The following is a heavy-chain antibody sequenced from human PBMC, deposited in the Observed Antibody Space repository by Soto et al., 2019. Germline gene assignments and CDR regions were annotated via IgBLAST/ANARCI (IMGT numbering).Heavy chain of an antibody. CDR2: IWYDGSNK. D-gene: IGHD6-6*01. CDR3: ARRYEYSSSSEGVDY. V-gene: IGHV3-33*01. CDR1: GFTFSSYG. J-gene: IGHJ4*02. Sequence: GGSLRLSCAASGFTFSSYGMHWVRQSPGKGLEWVAVIWYDGSNKYYADSVKGRLTFSRDNSKSTLYLQTNSRRAEDRGVYYCARRYEYSSSSEGVDYWGQGTLVTVSS.